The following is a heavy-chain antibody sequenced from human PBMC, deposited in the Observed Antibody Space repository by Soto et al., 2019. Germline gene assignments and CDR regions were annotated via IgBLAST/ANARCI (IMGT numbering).Heavy chain of an antibody. CDR1: GFTFSSYW. CDR3: ARDNNWSYDS. V-gene: IGHV3-74*03. Sequence: GGSLRLSCAASGFTFSSYWMHWVRQAPGEGLVWVSYIKPDGSRTKDADSVKGRFTISRDNARNTLYLRINSLRAEDTAVYYCARDNNWSYDSWGRGTQDTVSS. J-gene: IGHJ4*02. CDR2: IKPDGSRT. D-gene: IGHD1-1*01.